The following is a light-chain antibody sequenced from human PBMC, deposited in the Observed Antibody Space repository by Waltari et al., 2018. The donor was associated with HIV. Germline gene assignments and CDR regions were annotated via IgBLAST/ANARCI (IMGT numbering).Light chain of an antibody. V-gene: IGLV3-25*03. CDR1: ILPSQY. CDR3: QSADSSGTSVE. Sequence: SSELTPPPSVSVSPGQTAKITCSGDILPSQYVYWYQQKPGQAPVLIIKKDSERPSGIPERFSGSTSGTIVTLTITGVQTEDEADYYCQSADSSGTSVEFGGGTKLTVL. CDR2: KDS. J-gene: IGLJ2*01.